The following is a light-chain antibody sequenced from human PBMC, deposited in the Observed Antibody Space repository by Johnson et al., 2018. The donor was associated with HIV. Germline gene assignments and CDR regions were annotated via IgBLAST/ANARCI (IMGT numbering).Light chain of an antibody. CDR2: DNT. V-gene: IGLV1-51*01. CDR1: SSNIGNNY. J-gene: IGLJ1*01. CDR3: GTWDSSLSAVYV. Sequence: VLTQPPSVSAAPGQKVTISCSGSSSNIGNNYVSWYQQLPGTAPKLLIYDNTKRPSGIPDRFSGSKSGTSATLGITGLQTGDEADYYCGTWDSSLSAVYVFGTGTKVTVL.